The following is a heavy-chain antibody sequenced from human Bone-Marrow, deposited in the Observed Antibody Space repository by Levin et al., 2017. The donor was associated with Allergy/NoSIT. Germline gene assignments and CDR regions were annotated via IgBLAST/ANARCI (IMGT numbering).Heavy chain of an antibody. CDR2: IYHSGST. CDR1: GYSISSGQY. D-gene: IGHD6-25*01. Sequence: SQTLSLTCAVSGYSISSGQYWGWIRQPPGKGLEWIGSIYHSGSTYYNPSLKSQVTISVDTSKNHFSLNLSSVTAADTAVYFCARVKGQRLVPGGYYFDYWGQGALVTVSS. CDR3: ARVKGQRLVPGGYYFDY. V-gene: IGHV4-38-2*01. J-gene: IGHJ4*02.